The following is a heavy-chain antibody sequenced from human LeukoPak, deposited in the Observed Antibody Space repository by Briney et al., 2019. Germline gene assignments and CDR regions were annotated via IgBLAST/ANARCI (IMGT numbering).Heavy chain of an antibody. D-gene: IGHD1-26*01. V-gene: IGHV3-23*01. CDR1: GFTFSSYA. CDR3: ARVEGASSSYGMDV. CDR2: ISGSGGST. Sequence: GGSLRLSCAASGFTFSSYAMSWVRQAPGKGLEWVSAISGSGGSTYYADSVKGRFTISRDNAKNSLYLQMNSLRAEDTAVYYCARVEGASSSYGMDVWGQGTTVTVSS. J-gene: IGHJ6*02.